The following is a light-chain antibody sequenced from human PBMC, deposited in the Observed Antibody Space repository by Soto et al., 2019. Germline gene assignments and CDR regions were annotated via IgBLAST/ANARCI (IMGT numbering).Light chain of an antibody. CDR1: QSINNW. Sequence: DIQMTQSPSTLSASVGDRVTITCRASQSINNWLAWYQQKPGKAPKLLIYKASSLESGVPSRFSGSGYGTEFTLTISILQPDDFATYFCQQYNAYWAFGQGTKVEV. CDR3: QQYNAYWA. V-gene: IGKV1-5*03. CDR2: KAS. J-gene: IGKJ1*01.